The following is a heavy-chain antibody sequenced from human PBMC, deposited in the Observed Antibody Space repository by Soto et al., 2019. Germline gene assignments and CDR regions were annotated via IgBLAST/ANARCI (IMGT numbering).Heavy chain of an antibody. D-gene: IGHD2-2*01. J-gene: IGHJ5*02. CDR2: IYHSGST. CDR3: ARVPDR. CDR1: GGSIISGGYS. V-gene: IGHV4-30-2*01. Sequence: PSETLSLTCAVSGGSIISGGYSWGWIRQPPGKGLEWIGYIYHSGSTYYNPSLKSRVTISVDRSKNQFSLKLSSVTAADTAVYYCARVPDRWGQGTLVTVSS.